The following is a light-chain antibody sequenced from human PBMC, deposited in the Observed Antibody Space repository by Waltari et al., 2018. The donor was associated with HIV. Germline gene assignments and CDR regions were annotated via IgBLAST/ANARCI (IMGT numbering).Light chain of an antibody. CDR1: SSDVGGYNY. Sequence: QSALTQPASVSGSPGQSITISCTGTSSDVGGYNYVSWSQQHPGKAPKLMIYEVSNRPSGVSNRFSGSKSGNTASLTISGLQAEDEADYYCSSYTSSSPPYVVFGGGTKLTVL. CDR2: EVS. V-gene: IGLV2-14*01. J-gene: IGLJ2*01. CDR3: SSYTSSSPPYVV.